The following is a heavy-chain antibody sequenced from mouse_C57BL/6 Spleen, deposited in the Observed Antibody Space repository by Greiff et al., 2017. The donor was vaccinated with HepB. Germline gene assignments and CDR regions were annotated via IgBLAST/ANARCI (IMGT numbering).Heavy chain of an antibody. CDR2: IDPSDSYT. V-gene: IGHV1-69*01. D-gene: IGHD1-3*01. J-gene: IGHJ1*03. Sequence: QVQLQQPGAELVMPGASVKLSCKASGYTFTSYWMHWVKQRPGQGLEWIGEIDPSDSYTNYNQKFKGKSTLTVDKSSSTAYMQLNSLTSRDTAVDYCARGGLRWYFDVWGTGTTVTVSS. CDR1: GYTFTSYW. CDR3: ARGGLRWYFDV.